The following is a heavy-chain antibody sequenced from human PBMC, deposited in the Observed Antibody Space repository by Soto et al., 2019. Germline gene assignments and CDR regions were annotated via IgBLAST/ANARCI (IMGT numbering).Heavy chain of an antibody. CDR3: ASGPTYYDFWSGYYPPAPFDY. V-gene: IGHV6-1*01. J-gene: IGHJ4*02. D-gene: IGHD3-3*01. CDR2: TYYRSKWYN. Sequence: SQTLSLTCVISGDSVSSNSAAWNWIRQSPSRGLEWLGRTYYRSKWYNDYAVSVKSRITINPDTSKNQFSLQPNSVTPEDTAVYYCASGPTYYDFWSGYYPPAPFDYWGQGTLVTVSS. CDR1: GDSVSSNSAA.